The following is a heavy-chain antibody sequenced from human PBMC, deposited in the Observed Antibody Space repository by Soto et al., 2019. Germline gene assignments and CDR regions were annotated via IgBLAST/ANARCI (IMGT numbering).Heavy chain of an antibody. CDR1: GGSISSYY. J-gene: IGHJ6*03. CDR2: IYYSGST. D-gene: IGHD3-9*01. Sequence: SETLSLTCTVSGGSISSYYWSWIRQPPGKGLEWIGYIYYSGSTNYNPSLKSRVTISVDTSKNQFSLKLSSVTAADTAVYYCARLYDIFGGYYMDVWGKGTTVTVSS. CDR3: ARLYDIFGGYYMDV. V-gene: IGHV4-59*08.